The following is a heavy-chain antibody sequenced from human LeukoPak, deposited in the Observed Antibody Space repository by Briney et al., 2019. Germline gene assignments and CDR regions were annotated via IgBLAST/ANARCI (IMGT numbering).Heavy chain of an antibody. Sequence: ASVKVSCKASGYTFTSYYMHWVRQAPGQGIEWMGIINPSGGSTNYAQRFQGRVTITADESTSTAYMELSSLRSEDTAVYYCARWASSTALGRGRRDWFDPWGQGTLVTVSS. CDR2: INPSGGST. CDR3: ARWASSTALGRGRRDWFDP. J-gene: IGHJ5*02. D-gene: IGHD4-17*01. CDR1: GYTFTSYY. V-gene: IGHV1-46*01.